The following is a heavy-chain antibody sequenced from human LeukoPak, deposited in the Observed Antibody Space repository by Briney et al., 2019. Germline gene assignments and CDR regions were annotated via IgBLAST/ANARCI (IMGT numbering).Heavy chain of an antibody. CDR1: GFTFASYA. D-gene: IGHD6-13*01. CDR3: ARTPFRYSSSW. CDR2: ISNSGGST. V-gene: IGHV3-23*01. Sequence: GGSLRLSCAASGFTFASYAMNWVRQAPGKGLEWVSVISNSGGSTYYADSVKGRFTISRDNSKNTLYLQMSSLRAEDTSVYYCARTPFRYSSSWWGRGTLVTVSS. J-gene: IGHJ4*02.